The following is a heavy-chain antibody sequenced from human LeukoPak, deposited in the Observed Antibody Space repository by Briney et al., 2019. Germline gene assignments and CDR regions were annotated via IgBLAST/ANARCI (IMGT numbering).Heavy chain of an antibody. V-gene: IGHV1-8*02. CDR1: GGTFSSYA. D-gene: IGHD1-26*01. CDR3: ARGDAGELLPADFDY. J-gene: IGHJ4*02. Sequence: ASVKVSCKASGGTFSSYAISWVRQSTGQGLEWMGWMNPNSGNTGYAQKFQGRVTMTRNTSISTAYMELSSLRSEDTAVYYCARGDAGELLPADFDYWGQGTLVTVSS. CDR2: MNPNSGNT.